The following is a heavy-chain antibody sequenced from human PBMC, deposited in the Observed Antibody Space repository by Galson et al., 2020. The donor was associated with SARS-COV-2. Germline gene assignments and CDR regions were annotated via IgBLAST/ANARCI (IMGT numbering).Heavy chain of an antibody. J-gene: IGHJ4*02. CDR2: IYHSGAT. CDR3: AAYSVMVVAPTPFRADY. Sequence: SQTLSLTCLVSGYSISSGTFWGWIRQPPGEGLAWMGSIYHSGATFYNPSLRSRLSMSVDTSNNQFSLNLISVTAADTAIYYCAAYSVMVVAPTPFRADYGGQGTLVTVSS. V-gene: IGHV4-38-2*01. D-gene: IGHD2-15*01. CDR1: GYSISSGTF.